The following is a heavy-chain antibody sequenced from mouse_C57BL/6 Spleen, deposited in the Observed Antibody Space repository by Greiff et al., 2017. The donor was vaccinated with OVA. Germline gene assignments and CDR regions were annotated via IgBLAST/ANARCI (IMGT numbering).Heavy chain of an antibody. CDR3: ARSGHDYDGFAY. V-gene: IGHV1-80*01. Sequence: QVQLQQSGAELVKPGASVKIPCKASGYAFSSYWMNWVKQRPGKGLEWIGQIYPGDGDTNYNGKFKGKATLTADKSSSTAYMQLSSLTSEDSAVYFCARSGHDYDGFAYWGQGTLVTVSA. CDR1: GYAFSSYW. D-gene: IGHD2-4*01. J-gene: IGHJ3*01. CDR2: IYPGDGDT.